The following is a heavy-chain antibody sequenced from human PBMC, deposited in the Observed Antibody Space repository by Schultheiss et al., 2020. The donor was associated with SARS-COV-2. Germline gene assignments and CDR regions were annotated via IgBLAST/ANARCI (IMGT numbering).Heavy chain of an antibody. V-gene: IGHV3-23*01. J-gene: IGHJ4*02. CDR3: ASGLYRWLVLRNFDY. D-gene: IGHD6-19*01. CDR2: ISGSGGST. CDR1: GFTFSSYD. Sequence: GGSLRLSCAASGFTFSSYDMHWVRQATGKGLEWVSAISGSGGSTYYADSVKGRFTISRDNSKNTLYLQMNSLRAEDTAVYYCASGLYRWLVLRNFDYWGQGTLVTVSS.